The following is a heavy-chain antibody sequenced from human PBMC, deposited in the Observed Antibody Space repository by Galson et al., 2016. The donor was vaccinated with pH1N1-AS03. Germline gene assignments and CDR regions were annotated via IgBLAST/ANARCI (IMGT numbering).Heavy chain of an antibody. V-gene: IGHV3-30-3*01. D-gene: IGHD3-22*01. J-gene: IGHJ4*02. CDR1: GFHLNDYA. CDR3: ARDAPPPGDSDSSGIFDH. CDR2: ISYDGNNK. Sequence: SLRLSCAVSGFHLNDYAMHWVRQAPGKGLEWVAVISYDGNNKYYADSVKGRFTISRDNSNNRLYLQMNSLRSEDTAVYYCARDAPPPGDSDSSGIFDHWGQGTLVTVSS.